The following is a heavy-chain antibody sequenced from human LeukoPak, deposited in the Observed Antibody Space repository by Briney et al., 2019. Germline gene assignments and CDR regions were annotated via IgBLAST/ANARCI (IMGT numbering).Heavy chain of an antibody. J-gene: IGHJ5*02. CDR2: IYYSGST. D-gene: IGHD3-10*01. CDR1: GGSISSGSYY. V-gene: IGHV4-39*01. Sequence: PSETLSLTCTVSGGSISSGSYYWGWIRQPPGRGLEWIGNIYYSGSTYYNPSLKSRVTISVDTSKNQFSLKLSSVTAADTDVYYCARHYYGSGSYTTHNWFDPWGQGTLVTVSS. CDR3: ARHYYGSGSYTTHNWFDP.